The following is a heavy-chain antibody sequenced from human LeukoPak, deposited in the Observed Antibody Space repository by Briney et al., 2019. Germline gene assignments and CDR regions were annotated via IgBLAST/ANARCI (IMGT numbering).Heavy chain of an antibody. V-gene: IGHV4-34*01. D-gene: IGHD3-9*01. J-gene: IGHJ5*02. CDR1: GGSFSGDY. Sequence: SETLSLTCAVYGGSFSGDYWSWIRQAPGKGLEWIGEINHRGSNNYNPSLKSRVTISVDTSKNQFSLKLSSVTAADTAVYYCARAGRTFYDIFTDPWGQGTLVTVSS. CDR2: INHRGSN. CDR3: ARAGRTFYDIFTDP.